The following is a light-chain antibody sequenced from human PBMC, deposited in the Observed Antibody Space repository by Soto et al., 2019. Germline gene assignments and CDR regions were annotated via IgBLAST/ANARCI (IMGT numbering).Light chain of an antibody. V-gene: IGLV2-14*01. CDR1: GSDIGRSDF. Sequence: QSVLTQPASVSGSPGQSIIISCTGTGSDIGRSDFVSWFQQLPGSVPKPMIYEVTGRPSGTSDRFSGSKSGNTASLTISGLQPEDEADYYCISCTSVNIRCVFGTGTKVTVL. CDR2: EVT. CDR3: ISCTSVNIRCV. J-gene: IGLJ1*01.